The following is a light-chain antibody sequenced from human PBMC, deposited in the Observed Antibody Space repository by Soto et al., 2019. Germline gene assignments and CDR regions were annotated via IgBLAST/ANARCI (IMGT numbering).Light chain of an antibody. CDR1: SGHSNYA. V-gene: IGLV4-69*01. J-gene: IGLJ2*01. Sequence: QPVLTQSPSASASLGASVKLTCTLSSGHSNYAIAWHQQQPEKGPRYLMKLNRDGSHSKGDGIPNRFSGSSSGAARYLTISSLQAEDEADYYCQTGGTGIVIFGGGTKLTVL. CDR3: QTGGTGIVI. CDR2: LNRDGSH.